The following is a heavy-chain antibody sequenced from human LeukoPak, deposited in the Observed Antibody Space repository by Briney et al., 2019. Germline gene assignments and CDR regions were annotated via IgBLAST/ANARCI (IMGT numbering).Heavy chain of an antibody. CDR1: GFTFSDYY. J-gene: IGHJ6*03. CDR3: ARVRGMATITGNYYYMDV. V-gene: IGHV3-11*04. Sequence: GGSLRLSCAASGFTFSDYYMSWIRQAPGKGLEWVSYISSSGSTIYYADSVKGRFTISRDNAKNSLYLQMTSLRAEDTAVYYCARVRGMATITGNYYYMDVWGKGTTVTVSS. CDR2: ISSSGSTI. D-gene: IGHD5-24*01.